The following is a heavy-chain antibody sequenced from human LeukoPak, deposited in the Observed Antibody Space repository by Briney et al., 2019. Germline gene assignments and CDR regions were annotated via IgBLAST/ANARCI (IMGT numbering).Heavy chain of an antibody. CDR2: ISSSSSTI. J-gene: IGHJ4*02. CDR3: ARDSGWTTTVVTPGDY. D-gene: IGHD4-23*01. V-gene: IGHV3-48*01. Sequence: GGSLRLSCAASGFTFNTAWMSWVRQAPGKGLEWVSYISSSSSTIYYADSVKGRFTISRDNAKNSLYLQMNSLRAEDTAVYYCARDSGWTTTVVTPGDYWGQGTLVTVSS. CDR1: GFTFNTAW.